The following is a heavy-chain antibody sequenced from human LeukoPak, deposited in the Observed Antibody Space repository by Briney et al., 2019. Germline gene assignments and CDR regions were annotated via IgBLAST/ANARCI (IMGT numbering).Heavy chain of an antibody. J-gene: IGHJ6*03. CDR2: IPYDGTNK. D-gene: IGHD5-18*01. CDR3: AKEEIQLWLYYYYYYYMDV. Sequence: GGSLRLSCAPSGFTFSNYGMHWVRQAPGEGLEWVAFIPYDGTNKYYADSMKGRFTISRDNSKNTLYLQMNSLRAEDTAVYYCAKEEIQLWLYYYYYYYMDVWGKGTTVTISS. V-gene: IGHV3-30*02. CDR1: GFTFSNYG.